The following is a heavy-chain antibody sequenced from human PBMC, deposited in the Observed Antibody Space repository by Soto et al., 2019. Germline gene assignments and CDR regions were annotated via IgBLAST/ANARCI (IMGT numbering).Heavy chain of an antibody. V-gene: IGHV4-39*01. CDR1: SGSISSSSSY. D-gene: IGHD4-17*01. CDR2: IYYSGNT. J-gene: IGHJ4*02. CDR3: GAQDYGAQGHYFET. Sequence: QLQLQESGPGLVKPSETLSLTCTVSSGSISSSSSYWGWIRQPPGKGLEWIGSIYYSGNTYYNPSLKIRFTISIESSKTQFSLKLNSVTTADTAVYYCGAQDYGAQGHYFETWGQGTMVTVSS.